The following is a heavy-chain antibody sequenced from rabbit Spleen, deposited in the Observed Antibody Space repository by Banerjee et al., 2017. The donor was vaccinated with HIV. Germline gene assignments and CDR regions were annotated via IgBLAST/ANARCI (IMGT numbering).Heavy chain of an antibody. V-gene: IGHV1S40*01. CDR2: IYTGSRGSI. D-gene: IGHD1-1*01. CDR3: ARGGTFSINSGFYFDL. J-gene: IGHJ4*01. Sequence: QSLEESGGDLVKPGASLTLTCRASGFSFSTSDCMSCVRQAPGKGPEWIACIYTGSRGSIYYASWAKGRFTITKPSSTTVTLQMASLTAADTATYFCARGGTFSINSGFYFDLWGPGTLVTVS. CDR1: GFSFSTSDC.